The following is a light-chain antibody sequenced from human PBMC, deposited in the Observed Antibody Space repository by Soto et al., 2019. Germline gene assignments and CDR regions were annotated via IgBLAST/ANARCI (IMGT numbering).Light chain of an antibody. CDR1: RSNIGDNY. V-gene: IGLV1-47*01. J-gene: IGLJ2*01. CDR2: RNN. Sequence: QSVLTQPPSASGTPGQRVTISCSGSRSNIGDNYVYWYQHLPGTAPRLLIYRNNQRPSGVPDRFSGSKSGTSASLAISGLRSGDEADYYCAAWDDSLSGYVVFGGGTKVTVL. CDR3: AAWDDSLSGYVV.